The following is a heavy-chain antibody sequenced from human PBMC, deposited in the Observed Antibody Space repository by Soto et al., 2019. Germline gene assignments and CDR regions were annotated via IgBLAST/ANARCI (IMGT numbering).Heavy chain of an antibody. CDR2: IDPSDSYT. Sequence: PGESLKISCKGSGYSFTSYWISWVRQMPGKGLEWMGRIDPSDSYTNYSPTFQDHVTISADKTISTAYLQWRSLKASDSVFYYFSRRAWNYNYYGMDVWCQGNTVTVSS. J-gene: IGHJ6*02. V-gene: IGHV5-10-1*01. CDR3: SRRAWNYNYYGMDV. CDR1: GYSFTSYW. D-gene: IGHD1-1*01.